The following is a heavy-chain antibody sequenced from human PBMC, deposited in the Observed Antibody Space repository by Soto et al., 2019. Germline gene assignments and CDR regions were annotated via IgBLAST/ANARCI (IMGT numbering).Heavy chain of an antibody. CDR2: INHSGST. V-gene: IGHV4-34*01. CDR3: ARGRSYYDSSGYYELGVGKDY. J-gene: IGHJ4*02. D-gene: IGHD3-22*01. CDR1: GGSFSGYY. Sequence: SETLSLTCAVYGGSFSGYYWSWIRQPPGKGLEWIGEINHSGSTNYNPSLKSRVTISVDTSKNQFSLKLSSVTAADTAVYYCARGRSYYDSSGYYELGVGKDYWGQGTLVTVSS.